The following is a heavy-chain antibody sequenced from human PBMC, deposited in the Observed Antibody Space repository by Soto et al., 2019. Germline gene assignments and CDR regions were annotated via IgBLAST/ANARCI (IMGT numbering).Heavy chain of an antibody. CDR3: ARVSGSSWYFGVPS. J-gene: IGHJ5*02. Sequence: AASVKVSCKASGYTFTSYDINWVRQATGQGLEWMGWMNPNSGNTGYAQKFQGRVTMTRNTSISTAYMELSSLRSEDTAVYYCARVSGSSWYFGVPSWGQGTLVTVSS. V-gene: IGHV1-8*01. CDR1: GYTFTSYD. CDR2: MNPNSGNT. D-gene: IGHD6-13*01.